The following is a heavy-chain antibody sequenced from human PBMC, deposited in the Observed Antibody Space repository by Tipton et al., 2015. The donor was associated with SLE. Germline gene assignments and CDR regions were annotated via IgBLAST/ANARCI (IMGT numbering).Heavy chain of an antibody. D-gene: IGHD2-15*01. J-gene: IGHJ6*02. CDR1: GFTFSSYA. CDR2: ISYDGSNK. V-gene: IGHV3-30*04. Sequence: SLRLSCAASGFTFSSYAMHWVRQAPGKGLEWVAVISYDGSNKYYADSVKGRFTISRDNSKNTLYLQMNSLRAEDTAVHYCARRIGGYYGMDVWGQGTTVTVSS. CDR3: ARRIGGYYGMDV.